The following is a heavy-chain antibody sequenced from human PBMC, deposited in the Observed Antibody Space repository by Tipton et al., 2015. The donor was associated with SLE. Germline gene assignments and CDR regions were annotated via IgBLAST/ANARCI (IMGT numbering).Heavy chain of an antibody. CDR1: GGSFSGYY. J-gene: IGHJ4*02. Sequence: LRLSCAVYGGSFSGYYWSWIRQPPGKGLEWIGSIYYSGSTYYNPSLKSRVTISVDTSKNQFSLKLSSVTAADTAVYYCARDWVQLWSGGDYWGQGTLVTVSS. D-gene: IGHD5-18*01. CDR3: ARDWVQLWSGGDY. V-gene: IGHV4-34*01. CDR2: IYYSGST.